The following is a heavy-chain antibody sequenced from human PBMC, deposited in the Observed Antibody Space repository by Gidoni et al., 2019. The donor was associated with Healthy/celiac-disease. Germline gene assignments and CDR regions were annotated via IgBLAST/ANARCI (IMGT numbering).Heavy chain of an antibody. D-gene: IGHD3-10*01. V-gene: IGHV3-30-3*01. CDR1: GFTFSSYA. CDR3: ARWFGELSDLRYFDY. CDR2: ISYDGSNK. Sequence: QVQLVESGGGVVQPGRSLRLPCAAAGFTFSSYAMHWVRQAPGKGLEWVAVISYDGSNKYYADSVKGRFTISRDNSKNTLYLQMNSLRAEDTAVYYCARWFGELSDLRYFDYWGQGTLVTVSS. J-gene: IGHJ4*02.